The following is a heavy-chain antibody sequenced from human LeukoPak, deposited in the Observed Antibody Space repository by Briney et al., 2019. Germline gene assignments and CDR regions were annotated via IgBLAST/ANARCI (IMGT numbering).Heavy chain of an antibody. CDR3: AGSSSSSWLDEYFQH. CDR2: INHSGST. D-gene: IGHD6-13*01. CDR1: GGSFRGYY. V-gene: IGHV4-34*01. Sequence: SETLSLTCAVYGGSFRGYYWSWIRQPPGKGLEWIGEINHSGSTNYNPSPTRRVTISVDTSKNQFSLKLSSVTAADTAVYYCAGSSSSSWLDEYFQHWSQGTLVTVPS. J-gene: IGHJ1*01.